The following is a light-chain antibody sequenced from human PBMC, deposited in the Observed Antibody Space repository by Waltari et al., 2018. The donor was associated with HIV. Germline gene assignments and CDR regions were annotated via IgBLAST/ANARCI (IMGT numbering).Light chain of an antibody. CDR3: CSYAGSYTWV. J-gene: IGLJ3*02. V-gene: IGLV2-11*01. CDR1: SSDVGGYTY. CDR2: DVN. Sequence: QSALTQSRSVSGSPGQSVTISCTGTSSDVGGYTYLSWYQQHPGKVPKLMIYDVNTRPSGVPDRFSGSKSANTASLTISGLQAEDEADYYCCSYAGSYTWVFGGGTKLTVL.